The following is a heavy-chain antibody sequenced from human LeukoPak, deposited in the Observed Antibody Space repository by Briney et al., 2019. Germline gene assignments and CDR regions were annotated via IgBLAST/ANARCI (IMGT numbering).Heavy chain of an antibody. Sequence: PGGSLRLSCAASGFTFSSYAMSWVRQAPGKGLEWVSAISGSGGSTYYADSVKGRFTISRDNSKNTLYLQMNSLRAEDTAVYYCAKAPYHYGSGSYFDYWGQGTLVTVSS. V-gene: IGHV3-23*01. J-gene: IGHJ4*02. CDR2: ISGSGGST. CDR1: GFTFSSYA. CDR3: AKAPYHYGSGSYFDY. D-gene: IGHD3-10*01.